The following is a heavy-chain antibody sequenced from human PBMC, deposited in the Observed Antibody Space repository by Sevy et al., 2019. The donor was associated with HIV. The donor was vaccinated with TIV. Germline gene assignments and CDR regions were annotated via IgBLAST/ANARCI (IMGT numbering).Heavy chain of an antibody. Sequence: SETLSLTCTISGGSISSSSYYWGWIRQPPGKGLEWMGSLYSTGATSYNPSLESRVTASADTSRNRFYLKLDSVSAADTAVYDCATPLPSGWYEGTGGYFDLWGRGTLVTVSS. CDR3: ATPLPSGWYEGTGGYFDL. CDR1: GGSISSSSYY. J-gene: IGHJ2*01. V-gene: IGHV4-39*01. D-gene: IGHD6-19*01. CDR2: LYSTGAT.